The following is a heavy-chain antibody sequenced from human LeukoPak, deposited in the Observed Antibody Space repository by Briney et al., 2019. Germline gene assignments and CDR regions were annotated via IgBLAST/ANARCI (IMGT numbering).Heavy chain of an antibody. CDR3: ATLYGSARGAFDS. CDR1: GGSIGSSSYY. J-gene: IGHJ4*02. V-gene: IGHV4-39*01. D-gene: IGHD3-10*01. CDR2: IYYSGST. Sequence: SETLSLTCTVSGGSIGSSSYYWGWIRQPPGKGLEWIGSIYYSGSTYYNPSLKSRVTISVDTSKNQFSLKLSSVTAADTAVYYCATLYGSARGAFDSWGQGTLVTVSS.